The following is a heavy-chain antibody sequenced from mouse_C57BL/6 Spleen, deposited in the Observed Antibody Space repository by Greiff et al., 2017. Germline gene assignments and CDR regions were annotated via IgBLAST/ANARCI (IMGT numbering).Heavy chain of an antibody. CDR3: AREWDYYGSSYGFAY. V-gene: IGHV1-55*01. CDR2: IYPGSGST. J-gene: IGHJ3*01. Sequence: QVQLQQPGAELVKPGASVKMSCKASGYTFTSYWITWVKQRPGQGLEWIGDIYPGSGSTNYNEKFKSKATLTVDTSSSTAYMQLSSLTSEDSAVYYCAREWDYYGSSYGFAYWGQGTLVTVSA. D-gene: IGHD1-1*01. CDR1: GYTFTSYW.